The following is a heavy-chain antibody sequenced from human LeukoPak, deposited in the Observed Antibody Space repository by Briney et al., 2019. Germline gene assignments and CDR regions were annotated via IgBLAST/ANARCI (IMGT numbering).Heavy chain of an antibody. CDR3: ARAGGYGLIDY. J-gene: IGHJ4*02. CDR2: IYHSGTTYSGST. V-gene: IGHV4-39*07. Sequence: PSETLSLTCNVFGASMSNYYWVWIRQPPGKGLEWIGSIYHSGTTYSGSTYYNPSLKSRVTMSLDTSKDQFSLKVGSMTAADTAVYYCARAGGYGLIDYWGQGTMVTVSS. CDR1: GASMSNYY. D-gene: IGHD5-18*01.